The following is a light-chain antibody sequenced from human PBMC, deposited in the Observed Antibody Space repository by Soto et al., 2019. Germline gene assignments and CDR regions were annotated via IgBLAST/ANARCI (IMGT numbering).Light chain of an antibody. J-gene: IGKJ1*01. CDR2: AAS. V-gene: IGKV1-39*01. CDR3: QQNYNIPRT. CDR1: QSISSY. Sequence: DIQMTQSPSSLSASVGDRVTITCRASQSISSYLNWYQQKPGKAPKLLIYAASSLHSGVPSRFSGSGSGTDFTLTISSLQPEDFAAYYCQQNYNIPRTFGQGTRVEIK.